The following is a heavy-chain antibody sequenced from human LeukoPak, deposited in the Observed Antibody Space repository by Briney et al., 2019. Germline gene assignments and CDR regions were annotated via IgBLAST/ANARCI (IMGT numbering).Heavy chain of an antibody. D-gene: IGHD3-16*02. CDR3: SLANRSSEFDP. V-gene: IGHV1-18*01. CDR2: ISAYNGNT. Sequence: ASVKVSCKASGYTFTSYGISWVRQAPGQGLEWMGWISAYNGNTNYAQKLQGRVTMTTDTSTSTAYMELKSLRSDDQAVYYCSLANRSSEFDPWGEGNLVTVSS. J-gene: IGHJ5*02. CDR1: GYTFTSYG.